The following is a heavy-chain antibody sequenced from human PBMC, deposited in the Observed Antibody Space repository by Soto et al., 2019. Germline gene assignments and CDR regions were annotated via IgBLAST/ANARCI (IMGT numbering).Heavy chain of an antibody. V-gene: IGHV3-21*01. J-gene: IGHJ6*02. Sequence: ASVKVSCKASGDTFTDYYIHWVRQAPGKGLEWVSAIRGFSPYTFYADSVKGRFTISRDNAKNSLYLQMNSLRAEDTAVYYCARDRGYDAHDYYYNAMDVWGQGTMVTVSS. CDR3: ARDRGYDAHDYYYNAMDV. CDR2: IRGFSPYT. D-gene: IGHD2-15*01. CDR1: GDTFTDYY.